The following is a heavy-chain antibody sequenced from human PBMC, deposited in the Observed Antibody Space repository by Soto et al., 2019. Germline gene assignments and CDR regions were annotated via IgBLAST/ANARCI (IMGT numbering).Heavy chain of an antibody. J-gene: IGHJ3*01. D-gene: IGHD1-1*01. V-gene: IGHV3-53*01. CDR3: ATWHEREHAYDV. Sequence: DVQLVESGGGLMQPRESLRLSCAASGLTVSGKKYVAWVRQAPGKGLEWVSALYDVDGSFYSDSVKGRFTTSSDSSKTTVYLQINDLRPADTAVYYCATWHEREHAYDVWGQGTTVTVSS. CDR2: LYDVDGS. CDR1: GLTVSGKKY.